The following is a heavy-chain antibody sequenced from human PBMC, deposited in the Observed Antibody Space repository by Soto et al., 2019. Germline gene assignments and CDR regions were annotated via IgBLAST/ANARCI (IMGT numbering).Heavy chain of an antibody. CDR2: LTGNGGTT. J-gene: IGHJ4*02. D-gene: IGHD2-2*01. CDR1: GFTFSNFG. V-gene: IGHV3-23*01. Sequence: EVKLWESGGGLVLPGGSLRLSCEASGFTFSNFGMSWVRQAPGKGLEWVSGLTGNGGTTYYADSVKGRFTISRDNSKNTLILQMNSLRVDDTAVYYFARGGQYQLPYQFDFWGQGTLVTVSS. CDR3: ARGGQYQLPYQFDF.